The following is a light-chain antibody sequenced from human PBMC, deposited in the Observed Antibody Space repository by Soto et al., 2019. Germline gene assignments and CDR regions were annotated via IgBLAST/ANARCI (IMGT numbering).Light chain of an antibody. V-gene: IGKV3-11*01. CDR2: DAS. J-gene: IGKJ3*01. CDR1: QSISSY. CDR3: QQRSNWLIS. Sequence: LLTQSPATLSVSPGQRVTLSCRASQSISSYLAWYQQRPGQPSRLLIYDASNRATGIPARFSGSGSGTDFTLTISSLEPEDFAVYYCQQRSNWLISFGPGTKVDIK.